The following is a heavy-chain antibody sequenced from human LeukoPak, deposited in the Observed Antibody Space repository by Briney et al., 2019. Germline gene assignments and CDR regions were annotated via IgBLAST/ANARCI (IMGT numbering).Heavy chain of an antibody. CDR3: ARGLSLSRPFDY. J-gene: IGHJ4*02. CDR1: GGSFSGYY. Sequence: PSETLSLTCAVYGGSFSGYYWSWIRQPPGKGLEWIGEINHSGSTNYNPSLKSRVTISVDTSKNQFSLKLSSVTAADTAVYYCARGLSLSRPFDYWGQGTLVTVSS. CDR2: INHSGST. V-gene: IGHV4-34*01.